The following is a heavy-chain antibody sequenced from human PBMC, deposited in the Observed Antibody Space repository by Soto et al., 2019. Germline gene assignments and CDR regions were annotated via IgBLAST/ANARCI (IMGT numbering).Heavy chain of an antibody. CDR3: ARGDCSSTSCYGGYNWFDP. J-gene: IGHJ5*02. Sequence: GGTNYAQKFQGRVTMTRDTSISTAYMELSRLRSDDTAVYYCARGDCSSTSCYGGYNWFDPWGQGTLVTVSS. D-gene: IGHD2-2*01. CDR2: GGT. V-gene: IGHV1-2*02.